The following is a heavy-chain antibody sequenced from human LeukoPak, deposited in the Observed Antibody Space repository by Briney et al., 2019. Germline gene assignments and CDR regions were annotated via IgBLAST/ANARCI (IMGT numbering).Heavy chain of an antibody. J-gene: IGHJ4*02. CDR2: ISGSGGSST. CDR3: AKDWLYRFGEQFDY. Sequence: SGGSLRLSCAASGFTFSLYAMTWVRQAPGKGLEWVSGISGSGGSSTHYADSVKGRFTISRDDSKNMVYLQMNSLRAEDTALYYCAKDWLYRFGEQFDYWGQGTLVTVSS. V-gene: IGHV3-23*01. CDR1: GFTFSLYA. D-gene: IGHD3-10*01.